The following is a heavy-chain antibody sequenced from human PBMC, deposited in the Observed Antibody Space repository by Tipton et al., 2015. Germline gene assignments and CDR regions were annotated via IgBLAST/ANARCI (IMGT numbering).Heavy chain of an antibody. CDR3: ASLLLYGDYVHGLGY. J-gene: IGHJ4*02. CDR2: IYYSGDM. CDR1: GVSISGTSYY. V-gene: IGHV4-39*02. Sequence: TLSLTCTVSGVSISGTSYYWGWIRQPPGKGLEWIGSIYYSGDMYYNPSLKGRLTISLDTTKNHFSLRLNSVTAADTAVYYCASLLLYGDYVHGLGYWGRGTLVTVSS. D-gene: IGHD4-17*01.